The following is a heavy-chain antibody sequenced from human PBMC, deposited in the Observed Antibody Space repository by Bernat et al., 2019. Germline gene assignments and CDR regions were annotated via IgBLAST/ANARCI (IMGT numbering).Heavy chain of an antibody. CDR2: IYYSGST. CDR3: ARATTVTRYYYYYMDV. Sequence: QLQLQESGPGLVKPSETLSLTCTVSGGSISSSSYYWGWIRQPPGKGLEWIGSIYYSGSTNYNPSLKSRVTISVDTSKNQFSLKLSSVTAADTAVYYCARATTVTRYYYYYMDVWGKGTTVTVSS. D-gene: IGHD4-17*01. J-gene: IGHJ6*03. CDR1: GGSISSSSYY. V-gene: IGHV4-39*07.